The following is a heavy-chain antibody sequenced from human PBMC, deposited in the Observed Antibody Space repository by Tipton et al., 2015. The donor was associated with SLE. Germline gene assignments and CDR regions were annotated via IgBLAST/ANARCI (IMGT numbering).Heavy chain of an antibody. J-gene: IGHJ4*02. CDR3: ASPVLQTRYFDC. V-gene: IGHV3-21*01. CDR2: ISSSGSYI. Sequence: SLRLSCAASGFTFSNYNMNWVRQAPGKGLEWVSFISSSGSYIYYADSVKGRFTISRDNAKNSLYLQMNSLRAEDTAVYYCASPVLQTRYFDCWGQGTLVTVSS. CDR1: GFTFSNYN. D-gene: IGHD2-15*01.